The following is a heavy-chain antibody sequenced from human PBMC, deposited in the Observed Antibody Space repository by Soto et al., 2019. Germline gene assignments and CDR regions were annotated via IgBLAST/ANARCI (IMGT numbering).Heavy chain of an antibody. J-gene: IGHJ6*02. Sequence: TLSLTCAVYGGSFSGYYWSWIRQPSGKGLEWIGEINHSGSTNYNPSLKSRVTISVDTSKNQFSLKLSSVTAADTAVYYCARELRSYYYYYGMDVWSQGTTVTVSS. CDR2: INHSGST. CDR3: ARELRSYYYYYGMDV. D-gene: IGHD1-7*01. CDR1: GGSFSGYY. V-gene: IGHV4-34*01.